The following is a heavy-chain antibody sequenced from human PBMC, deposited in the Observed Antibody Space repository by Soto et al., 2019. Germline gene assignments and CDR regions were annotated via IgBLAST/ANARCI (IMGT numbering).Heavy chain of an antibody. D-gene: IGHD3-3*01. V-gene: IGHV3-23*01. Sequence: EVQLLESGGGLVQPGGSLRLSCAASGFTFSSYAMSWVRQAPGKGLEWVSAISGSGGSTYYADSVKGRFTISRDNSKNTLYLQMNSLRAEDTAVYYCAKDPDVLRFLEWLSTFDYWGQGTLVTVSS. J-gene: IGHJ4*02. CDR3: AKDPDVLRFLEWLSTFDY. CDR1: GFTFSSYA. CDR2: ISGSGGST.